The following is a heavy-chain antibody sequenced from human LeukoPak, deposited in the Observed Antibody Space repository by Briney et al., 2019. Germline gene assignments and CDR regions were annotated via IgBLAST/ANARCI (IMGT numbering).Heavy chain of an antibody. V-gene: IGHV3-20*04. Sequence: GGSLRLSCAASGFTFDDYGMSWVRQAPGKGLEWVSGINWNGGSTGYADSVKGRFTISRDNAKNSLYLQMNSLRVEDTALYYCARDPYGDYVGYFQHWGQGTLVTVSS. J-gene: IGHJ1*01. CDR1: GFTFDDYG. CDR3: ARDPYGDYVGYFQH. D-gene: IGHD4-17*01. CDR2: INWNGGST.